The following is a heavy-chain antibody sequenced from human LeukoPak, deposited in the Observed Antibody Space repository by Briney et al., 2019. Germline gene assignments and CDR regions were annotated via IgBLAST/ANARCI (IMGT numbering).Heavy chain of an antibody. CDR2: ISYDGSNK. J-gene: IGHJ4*02. D-gene: IGHD1-20*01. V-gene: IGHV3-30*18. CDR3: AKVGYNWNPGYFDY. CDR1: GFTFSSYG. Sequence: PGGSLRLSCAASGFTFSSYGMHWVRQAPGKGLEWVAVISYDGSNKYYADSVKGRFTISRDNSKNTLYLQMNSLRAEDTAVYYCAKVGYNWNPGYFDYWGQGTLVTVSS.